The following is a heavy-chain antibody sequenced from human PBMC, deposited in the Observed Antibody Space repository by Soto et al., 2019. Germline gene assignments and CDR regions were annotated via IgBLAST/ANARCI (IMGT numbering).Heavy chain of an antibody. D-gene: IGHD3-10*01. CDR1: GFTFSSYG. Sequence: QVQLVESGGGVVQPGRSLRLSCAASGFTFSSYGMHWVRQAPGKGLEWVAVISYDGGNKYYADSVKGRFTISRDNSKNTLYLQMNSLRAEDTAVYYCAKDRGITWGQGTLVTVSS. V-gene: IGHV3-30*18. CDR2: ISYDGGNK. CDR3: AKDRGIT. J-gene: IGHJ5*02.